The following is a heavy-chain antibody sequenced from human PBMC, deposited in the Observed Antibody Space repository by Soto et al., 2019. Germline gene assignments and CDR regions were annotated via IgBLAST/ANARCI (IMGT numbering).Heavy chain of an antibody. J-gene: IGHJ5*02. CDR3: ARDGERDFDWLPYRYNWFDP. V-gene: IGHV3-48*01. Sequence: GGSLRLSCAASGFTFSSYSMNWVRQAPGRGLEWVSYISSSSSTIYYADSVKGRFTFSRDNAKNSLYLQMNSLRAEDTAVYYCARDGERDFDWLPYRYNWFDPWGQGTLVTVSS. CDR2: ISSSSSTI. D-gene: IGHD3-9*01. CDR1: GFTFSSYS.